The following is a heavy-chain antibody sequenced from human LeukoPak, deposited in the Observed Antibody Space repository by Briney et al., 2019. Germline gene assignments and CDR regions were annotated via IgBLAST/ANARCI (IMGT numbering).Heavy chain of an antibody. CDR1: GGTFSSYA. CDR2: IIPIFGTA. Sequence: SVKVSCKASGGTFSSYAISWVRQAPGQGLEWMGGIIPIFGTANYAQKFQGRVTITADESTSTAYMELSSLRSEDTAVYYCVRGVVVPAAIYYYGMDVWGKGTTVTVSS. V-gene: IGHV1-69*13. D-gene: IGHD2-2*01. J-gene: IGHJ6*04. CDR3: VRGVVVPAAIYYYGMDV.